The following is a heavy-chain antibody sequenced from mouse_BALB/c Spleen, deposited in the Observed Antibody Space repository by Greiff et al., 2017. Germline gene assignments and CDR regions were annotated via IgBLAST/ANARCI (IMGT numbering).Heavy chain of an antibody. CDR3: ARGDYYGYVWFAY. V-gene: IGHV5-6-5*01. D-gene: IGHD1-2*01. J-gene: IGHJ3*01. Sequence: EVKLVESGGGLVKPGGSLKLSCAASGFTFSSYAMSWVRQTPEKRLEWVASISSGGSTYYPDSVKGRFTISRDNARNILYLQMSSLRSEDTAMYYCARGDYYGYVWFAYWGQGTLVTVSA. CDR1: GFTFSSYA. CDR2: ISSGGST.